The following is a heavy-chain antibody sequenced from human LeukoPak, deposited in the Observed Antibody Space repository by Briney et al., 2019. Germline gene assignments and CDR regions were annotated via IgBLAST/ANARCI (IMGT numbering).Heavy chain of an antibody. J-gene: IGHJ4*02. CDR1: GFTFSSYW. V-gene: IGHV3-7*01. D-gene: IGHD3-3*01. CDR2: IKQDGSEK. Sequence: GGSLRLSCAASGFTFSSYWMSWVRQAPGKGLEWVANIKQDGSEKHYVDSVKGRFTISRDNAKNSLYLQMNSLRAEDTAVYYCAREGNDFWSGYYLDYWGQGTLVTVSS. CDR3: AREGNDFWSGYYLDY.